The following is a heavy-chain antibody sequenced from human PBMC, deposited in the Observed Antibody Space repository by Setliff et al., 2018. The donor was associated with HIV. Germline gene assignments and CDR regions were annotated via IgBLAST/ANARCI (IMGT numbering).Heavy chain of an antibody. D-gene: IGHD3-16*02. CDR1: GYSFTSHG. CDR2: INTGNGNT. Sequence: GASVKVSCKASGYSFTSHGLHWVRQAPGQGLEWMGWINTGNGNTKYSQKFQDRVTITRDTSASTGYMEVNSLRPEDTAVYYCARDRIPKRGYTYREPDFDSWGQGTLVTVSS. V-gene: IGHV1-3*04. CDR3: ARDRIPKRGYTYREPDFDS. J-gene: IGHJ4*02.